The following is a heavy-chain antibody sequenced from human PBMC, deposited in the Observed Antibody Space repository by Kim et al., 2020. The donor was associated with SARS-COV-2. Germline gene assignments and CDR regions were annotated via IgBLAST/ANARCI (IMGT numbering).Heavy chain of an antibody. CDR1: GGSFSGYY. V-gene: IGHV4-34*01. D-gene: IGHD5-12*01. CDR3: ARGRGYPLNDY. CDR2: INHSGST. J-gene: IGHJ4*02. Sequence: SETLSLTCAVYGGSFSGYYWSWIRQPPGKGLEWIGEINHSGSTNYNPSLKSRVTISVDTSKNQFSLKLSSVTAADTAVYYCARGRGYPLNDYWGQGTLVTVSS.